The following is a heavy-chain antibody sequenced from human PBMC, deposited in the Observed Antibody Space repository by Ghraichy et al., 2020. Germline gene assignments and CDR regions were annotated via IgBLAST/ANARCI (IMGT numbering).Heavy chain of an antibody. J-gene: IGHJ4*02. V-gene: IGHV3-15*01. CDR1: GFSFTDTW. Sequence: GGSLRLSCAACGFSFTDTWMGWVRQAPGRGLEWVGRIKSKANGETTSYAAPVKDRFTISRDDSRTTLYLQMSSLRTEDTAVYYCTADTYDSSGYSHDYWGQGILVTVSS. CDR3: TADTYDSSGYSHDY. CDR2: IKSKANGETT. D-gene: IGHD3-22*01.